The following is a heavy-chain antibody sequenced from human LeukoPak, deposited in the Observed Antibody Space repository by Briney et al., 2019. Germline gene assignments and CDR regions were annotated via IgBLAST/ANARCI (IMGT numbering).Heavy chain of an antibody. CDR3: ARDLSITMVRAPFY. Sequence: ASVPVSCKASANTLTGYYMHWVRQAPGQGLEWMGWINPKSGGTNYAQKFQGRVTMTRDTSISTAFMELSRLRSDDTAVYYCARDLSITMVRAPFYWGPGPPVTVSS. D-gene: IGHD3-10*01. V-gene: IGHV1-2*02. J-gene: IGHJ4*02. CDR1: ANTLTGYY. CDR2: INPKSGGT.